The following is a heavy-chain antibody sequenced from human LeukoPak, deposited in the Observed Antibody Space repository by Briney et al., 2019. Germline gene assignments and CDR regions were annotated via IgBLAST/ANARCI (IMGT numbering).Heavy chain of an antibody. V-gene: IGHV4-34*01. Sequence: SETLSLTCAVYGGSFSGYYWSWIRQPPGKGLEGIGEINHSGSTNYNPSLTSRVTTSVDTSKNQFSLKLSYVTAADTAVYYCARGVVGGAVAGFDYWGQGTMVTVSS. CDR2: INHSGST. CDR3: ARGVVGGAVAGFDY. J-gene: IGHJ4*02. D-gene: IGHD6-19*01. CDR1: GGSFSGYY.